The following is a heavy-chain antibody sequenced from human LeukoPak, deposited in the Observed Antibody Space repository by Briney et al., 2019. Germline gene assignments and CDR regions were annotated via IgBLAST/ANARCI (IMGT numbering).Heavy chain of an antibody. CDR3: ARGRRKYYYDSSGYYGY. D-gene: IGHD3-22*01. CDR1: GGSFSGYY. CDR2: INHSGST. Sequence: SETLSLTCAVYGGSFSGYYWSWIRQPPGKGLEWIGEINHSGSTNYNPSLKSRVTITVDTSKNQFSLKLSSVTAADTAVYYCARGRRKYYYDSSGYYGYWGQGTLVTVSS. V-gene: IGHV4-34*01. J-gene: IGHJ4*02.